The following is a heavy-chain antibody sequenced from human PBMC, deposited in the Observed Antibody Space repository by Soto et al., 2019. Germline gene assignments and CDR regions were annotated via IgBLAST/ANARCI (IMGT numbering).Heavy chain of an antibody. Sequence: ASVKVSCKASGYTFTSYSMHWVRQAPGQGLEWMGIINPSSGRTSYAQNFQGRVTMTSDTSTSIVYMEMSSLKSEDTAVYYCARKNNFGFILYAMDVCGQGTSVTVSS. CDR3: ARKNNFGFILYAMDV. CDR2: INPSSGRT. J-gene: IGHJ6*02. CDR1: GYTFTSYS. V-gene: IGHV1-46*01. D-gene: IGHD2-15*01.